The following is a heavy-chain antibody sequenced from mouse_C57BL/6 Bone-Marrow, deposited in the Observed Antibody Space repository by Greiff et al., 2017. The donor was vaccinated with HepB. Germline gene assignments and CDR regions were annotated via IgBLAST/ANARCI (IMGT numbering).Heavy chain of an antibody. J-gene: IGHJ2*01. CDR2: INSDGGST. CDR1: EYAFPSHD. D-gene: IGHD2-2*01. V-gene: IGHV5-2*03. Sequence: DVMLVESGGGLVQPGESLKLSCESNEYAFPSHDMSWVRKTPEKRLELVAAINSDGGSTYYPDTMERRFIISRDKTKKTLYLQMSSLRSEDTAVYYWARRGMVTTWNYFDYWGQGTTLTVSS. CDR3: ARRGMVTTWNYFDY.